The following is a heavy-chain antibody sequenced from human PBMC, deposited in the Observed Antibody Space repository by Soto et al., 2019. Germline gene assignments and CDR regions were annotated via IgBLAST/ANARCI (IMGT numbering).Heavy chain of an antibody. J-gene: IGHJ4*02. CDR2: IYNSGTT. V-gene: IGHV3-53*01. CDR3: ARESEDLTSNFDY. CDR1: GFTVSSNY. Sequence: GGSLRLSCAASGFTVSSNYMSWVRQAPGKGLEWVSVIYNSGTTYYADSVKGRFTISRDNAKNSLYLEMNSLRAEDTAVYYCARESEDLTSNFDYWGQGTLVTVSS.